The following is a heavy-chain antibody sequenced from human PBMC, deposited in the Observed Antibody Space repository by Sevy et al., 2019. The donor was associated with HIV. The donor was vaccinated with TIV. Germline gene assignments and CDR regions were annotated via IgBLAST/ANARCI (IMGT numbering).Heavy chain of an antibody. CDR1: GFTFSGSA. Sequence: GGSLRLSCAASGFTFSGSAMHWVRQASGKGLEWVGRIRSKANSYATAYAASVKGRFTISRDDSKNTAYLQMNSLKTEDTAVYYCTRLGRYDFWSGPQGTYNWFDPWSQGTLVTVSS. J-gene: IGHJ5*02. V-gene: IGHV3-73*01. CDR2: IRSKANSYAT. D-gene: IGHD3-3*01. CDR3: TRLGRYDFWSGPQGTYNWFDP.